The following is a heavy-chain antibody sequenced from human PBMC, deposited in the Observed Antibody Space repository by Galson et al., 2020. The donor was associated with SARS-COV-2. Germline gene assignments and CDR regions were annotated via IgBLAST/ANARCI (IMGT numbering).Heavy chain of an antibody. Sequence: SETLSLTCTVSGGSISGYYWSWVRQPPGKGLEWIGNIYYTGNTKYNPSLKSRITESIDTSKNQFSLKLGSVTAADTAVYDCARDTPNYGMDVWCLGTTVIVS. D-gene: IGHD2-15*01. CDR1: GGSISGYY. V-gene: IGHV4-59*08. J-gene: IGHJ6*02. CDR2: IYYTGNT. CDR3: ARDTPNYGMDV.